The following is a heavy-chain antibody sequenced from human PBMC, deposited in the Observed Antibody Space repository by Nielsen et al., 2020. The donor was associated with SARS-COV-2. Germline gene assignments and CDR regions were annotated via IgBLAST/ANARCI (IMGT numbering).Heavy chain of an antibody. Sequence: WIRQPPGKGLEWVSYISSSSSTIYYADSVKGRFTISRDNAKNSLYLQMNSLRAEDTAVYYCARDKWYYYDSSGYYYVAAFDIWGQGTMVTVSS. D-gene: IGHD3-22*01. J-gene: IGHJ3*02. V-gene: IGHV3-48*04. CDR2: ISSSSSTI. CDR3: ARDKWYYYDSSGYYYVAAFDI.